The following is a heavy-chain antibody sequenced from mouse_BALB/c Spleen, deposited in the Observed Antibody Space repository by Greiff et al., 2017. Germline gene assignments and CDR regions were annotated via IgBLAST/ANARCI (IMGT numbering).Heavy chain of an antibody. CDR3: ARDIWLRRENWYFDV. V-gene: IGHV7-3*02. J-gene: IGHJ1*01. CDR1: GFTFTDYY. D-gene: IGHD2-2*01. CDR2: IRNKANGYTT. Sequence: EVMLVESGGGLVQPGGSLRLSCATSGFTFTDYYMSWVRQPPGKALEWLGFIRNKANGYTTEYSASVKGRFTISRDNSQSILYLQMNTLRAEDSATYYCARDIWLRRENWYFDVWGAGTTVTVSS.